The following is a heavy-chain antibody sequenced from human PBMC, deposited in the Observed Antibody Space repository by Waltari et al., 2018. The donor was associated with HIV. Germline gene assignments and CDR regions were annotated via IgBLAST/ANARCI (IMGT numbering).Heavy chain of an antibody. CDR1: GFSISDYG. V-gene: IGHV3-30*04. CDR2: ITHDTNYK. Sequence: VQLLESGGGVVQLGGSLRLSCAAPGFSISDYGMHWVRQAPGKELEWLAVITHDTNYKVYADSVKGRFTISRDNSKNSLHLQMDSLRSEDTALYYCARDSRYRTTYVSGAFDIWGQGTVVTVSS. CDR3: ARDSRYRTTYVSGAFDI. J-gene: IGHJ3*02. D-gene: IGHD1-26*01.